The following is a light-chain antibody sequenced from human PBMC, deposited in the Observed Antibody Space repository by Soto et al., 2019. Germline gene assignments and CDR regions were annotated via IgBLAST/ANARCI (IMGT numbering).Light chain of an antibody. V-gene: IGKV3-15*01. CDR3: QHYSNWPPT. Sequence: EMVMTQSPATLSVSPGERVTLSCRASESVHSNLAWYQQKPGQGPSLLIYHASTRVTGVPGRFSGSGSGTEFTLIISSLQSEDFGVYYCQHYSNWPPTFGPGTKVEIK. J-gene: IGKJ3*01. CDR2: HAS. CDR1: ESVHSN.